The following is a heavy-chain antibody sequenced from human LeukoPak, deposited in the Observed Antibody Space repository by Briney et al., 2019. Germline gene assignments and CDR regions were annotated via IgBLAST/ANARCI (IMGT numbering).Heavy chain of an antibody. Sequence: ASVKVSCKASGYTFTGYYMHWVRQAPGQGLEWMGWINPNSGGTNYAQKFQGRVTMTRDTSISTAYMELSRLRSDDTAVYYCARERTLASCYDYWGQGTLVTVSS. J-gene: IGHJ4*02. CDR2: INPNSGGT. V-gene: IGHV1-2*02. CDR1: GYTFTGYY. D-gene: IGHD2-15*01. CDR3: ARERTLASCYDY.